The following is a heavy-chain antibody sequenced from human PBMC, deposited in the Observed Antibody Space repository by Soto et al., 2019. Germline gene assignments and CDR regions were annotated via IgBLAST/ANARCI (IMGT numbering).Heavy chain of an antibody. D-gene: IGHD3-22*01. J-gene: IGHJ3*02. CDR2: ISSSSSYI. CDR3: ARAPTGEYYDSSGYYSNAFDI. Sequence: GESLKISCAASGFTFSSYSMNWVRQAPGKGLEWVSSISSSSSYIYYADSVKGRFTISRDNAKNSLYLQMNSLRAEDTAVYYCARAPTGEYYDSSGYYSNAFDIWGQGTMVTVSS. CDR1: GFTFSSYS. V-gene: IGHV3-21*01.